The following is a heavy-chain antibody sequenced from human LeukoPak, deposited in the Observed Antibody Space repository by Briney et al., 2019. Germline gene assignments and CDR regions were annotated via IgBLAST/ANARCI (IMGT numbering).Heavy chain of an antibody. J-gene: IGHJ4*02. CDR1: GYTFTSYY. CDR2: INPNSGGT. CDR3: ARAADIIVGDYFYFDS. Sequence: ASVKVSCKASGYTFTSYYIHWVRQAPGQGLEWMGWINPNSGGTNYAQRFQGRVTMTRDTSISTAYMELSRLRSDDTAVYYCARAADIIVGDYFYFDSWGQGTLVTVSS. V-gene: IGHV1-2*02. D-gene: IGHD4-17*01.